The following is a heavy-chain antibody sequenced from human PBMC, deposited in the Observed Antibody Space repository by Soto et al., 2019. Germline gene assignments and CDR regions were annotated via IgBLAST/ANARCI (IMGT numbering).Heavy chain of an antibody. CDR2: NIPILGIA. CDR1: GGTFSSYT. Sequence: SGKVACQASGGTFSSYTISWVRQAPRQGLEWMGRNIPILGIANDAQKFQGRVTITADKSTSTAYMELSSLRSEETAVYYCANIDSSSPEDDYWGQGTLVTVSS. CDR3: ANIDSSSPEDDY. J-gene: IGHJ4*02. D-gene: IGHD6-13*01. V-gene: IGHV1-69*02.